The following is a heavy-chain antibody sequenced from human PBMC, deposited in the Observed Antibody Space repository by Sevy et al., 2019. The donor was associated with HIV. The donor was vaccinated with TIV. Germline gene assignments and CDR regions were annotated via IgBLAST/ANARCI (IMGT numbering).Heavy chain of an antibody. CDR2: INIYNGNI. Sequence: ASVKVSCKPSGYTFTTYGINWVRQAPGQGLEWMGWINIYNGNIIYGKKFQGRVTMTRETSTNTAYMELTRLTSDDTAVYYCARKRSLGKPSDPWGQGTLVTVSS. V-gene: IGHV1-18*01. J-gene: IGHJ5*02. D-gene: IGHD3-16*01. CDR1: GYTFTTYG. CDR3: ARKRSLGKPSDP.